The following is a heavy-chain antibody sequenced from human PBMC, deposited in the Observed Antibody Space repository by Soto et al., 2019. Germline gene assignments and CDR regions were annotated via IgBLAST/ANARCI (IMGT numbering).Heavy chain of an antibody. V-gene: IGHV3-23*01. CDR1: GFVFSDYA. D-gene: IGHD2-2*01. J-gene: IGHJ4*02. Sequence: EVQLLDSGGGWVQPGGSLRLSCVXSGFVFSDYAMSWVRQAPGKGLEWVSAISAGGSDTYYADSVKGRFTVSRVNSKNTLYLQMNTLRAEDTAIYYCASVPIWCGSSSCYTEGFDSWGQGTLVTVSS. CDR2: ISAGGSDT. CDR3: ASVPIWCGSSSCYTEGFDS.